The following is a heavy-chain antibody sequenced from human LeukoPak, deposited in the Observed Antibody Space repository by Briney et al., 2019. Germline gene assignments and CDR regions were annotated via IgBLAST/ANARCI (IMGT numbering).Heavy chain of an antibody. Sequence: GGSLRLSRAASGFTFSSYAMHWVRQAPGKGLEWVAVISYDGSNENYADSVKGRFTISRDNSKNTLYLQMNSLRAEDTAVYYCARTRGLVQDYYYYGLDVWGQGTTVTVSS. V-gene: IGHV3-30*04. CDR2: ISYDGSNE. CDR1: GFTFSSYA. CDR3: ARTRGLVQDYYYYGLDV. D-gene: IGHD3-10*01. J-gene: IGHJ6*02.